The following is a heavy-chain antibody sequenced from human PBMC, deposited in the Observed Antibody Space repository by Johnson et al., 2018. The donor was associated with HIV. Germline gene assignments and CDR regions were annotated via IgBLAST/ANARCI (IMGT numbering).Heavy chain of an antibody. J-gene: IGHJ3*02. V-gene: IGHV3-23*01. CDR2: ISPSGSST. D-gene: IGHD3-22*01. CDR1: GFTFDDYT. Sequence: VQLLESGGVVVQPGGSLRLSCAASGFTFDDYTMHWVRQAPGKGLEWVSGISPSGSSTYYADSVKGRFTISRDNSENTLYLRMNSLRAEDTAVYYCAKDGRGNYYDSSGADAFDIWGQGTMVTVSS. CDR3: AKDGRGNYYDSSGADAFDI.